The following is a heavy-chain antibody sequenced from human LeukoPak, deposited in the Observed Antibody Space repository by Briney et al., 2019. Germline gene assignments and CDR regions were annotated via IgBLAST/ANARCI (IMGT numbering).Heavy chain of an antibody. CDR2: INHSGST. V-gene: IGHV4-34*01. J-gene: IGHJ2*01. CDR1: GGSFSGYY. CDR3: ARGRGVVPAARNWYFDL. Sequence: PSETLSLTCAVYGGSFSGYYWSWIRQPPGKGLEWTGEINHSGSTNYNPSLKSRVTISVDTSKNQFSLKLSSVTAADTAVYYCARGRGVVPAARNWYFDLWGRGTLVTVSS. D-gene: IGHD2-2*01.